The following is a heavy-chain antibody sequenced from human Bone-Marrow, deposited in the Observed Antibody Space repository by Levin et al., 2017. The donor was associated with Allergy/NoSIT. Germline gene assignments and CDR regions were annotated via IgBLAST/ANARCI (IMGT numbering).Heavy chain of an antibody. CDR3: ARTTSSNRNRLYLRGYMDV. Sequence: GESLKISCVASGFTFSVYGMDWIRQAPGKGLEWVAVIWYNGTHHYYADSVKGRFTISRDDSKNTVFLQMNSLRAEDTATYYCARTTSSNRNRLYLRGYMDVWGKGTTVTVSS. D-gene: IGHD1-14*01. J-gene: IGHJ6*03. V-gene: IGHV3-33*01. CDR2: IWYNGTHH. CDR1: GFTFSVYG.